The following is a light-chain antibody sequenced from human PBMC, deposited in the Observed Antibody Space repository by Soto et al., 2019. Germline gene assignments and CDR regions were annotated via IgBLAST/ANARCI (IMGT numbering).Light chain of an antibody. J-gene: IGKJ1*01. CDR3: QYYDESMWT. V-gene: IGKV3-20*01. CDR2: GAL. CDR1: QSVVTSY. Sequence: EVVLTQSPGTLSLSPGEGATLSCRASQSVVTSYLAWYQQRDGQSPRLLIYGALYRAPGIPDRFSGSGSGTDFTLSISRLDPEDFAVYYCQYYDESMWTVGQGTKVDSK.